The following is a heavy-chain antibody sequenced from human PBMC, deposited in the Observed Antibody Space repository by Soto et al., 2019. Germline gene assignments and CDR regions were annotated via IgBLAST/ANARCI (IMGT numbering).Heavy chain of an antibody. Sequence: SQTLSLTCTVSGASIRSFFWTWIRQPPGRGLEWIGNIYYSVSTNYNPSLKNRVTMSVDTSKNQFSLMLTSVTAADTAVYYCARPSGSYSYYYGMDVWGQGTTVTVSS. J-gene: IGHJ6*02. CDR1: GASIRSFF. V-gene: IGHV4-59*01. CDR2: IYYSVST. D-gene: IGHD1-26*01. CDR3: ARPSGSYSYYYGMDV.